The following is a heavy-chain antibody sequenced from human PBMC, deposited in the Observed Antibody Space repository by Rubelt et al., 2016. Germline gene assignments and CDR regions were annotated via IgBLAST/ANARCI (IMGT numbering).Heavy chain of an antibody. J-gene: IGHJ4*02. V-gene: IGHV4-31*03. CDR2: IYYSGST. CDR1: GGSISSGGYY. CDR3: ARGGNYYNY. Sequence: QVQLQESGPGLVKPSQTLSLTCTVSGGSISSGGYYWSWIRQHPGKGLEWIGYIYYSGSTYYNPSLNGRVTISVETAKNQFSRKLRSVTAADTAVDYCARGGNYYNYWGQGTLVTVSS. D-gene: IGHD1-26*01.